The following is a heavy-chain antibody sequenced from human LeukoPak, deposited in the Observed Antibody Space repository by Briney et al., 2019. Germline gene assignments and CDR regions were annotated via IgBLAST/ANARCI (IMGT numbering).Heavy chain of an antibody. J-gene: IGHJ4*02. V-gene: IGHV3-30*02. CDR1: GFTFSSYG. D-gene: IGHD3-9*01. Sequence: GGSLRLSCAASGFTFSSYGMHWVRQAPGKGLEWVAFIRYDGNNKYSADSVKGRFTISRDNSKNTLYLQMNSLRAEDTAFYCCAKDPGYDILTGYFDYWGQGTLVTVSS. CDR2: IRYDGNNK. CDR3: AKDPGYDILTGYFDY.